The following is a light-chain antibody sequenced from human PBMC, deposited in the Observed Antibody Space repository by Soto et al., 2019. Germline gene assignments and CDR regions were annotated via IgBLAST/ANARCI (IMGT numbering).Light chain of an antibody. J-gene: IGKJ1*01. CDR2: DAS. V-gene: IGKV3-11*01. CDR1: QSLSNNIY. Sequence: EIVLTQSPGTLSLSPGERATLSCRASQSLSNNIYLAWYQQKPGQAPRLLIYDASNRATGIPARFSGSGSGTDFTLTISSLEPEDFAVYYCQQRSNWPPTWTFGQGTKVDIK. CDR3: QQRSNWPPTWT.